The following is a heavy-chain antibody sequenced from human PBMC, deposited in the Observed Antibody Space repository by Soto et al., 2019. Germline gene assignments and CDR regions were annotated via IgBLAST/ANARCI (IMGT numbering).Heavy chain of an antibody. CDR1: GFTFSSYG. CDR2: INTDGSGT. CDR3: ATMGGNYPY. V-gene: IGHV3-74*01. D-gene: IGHD1-26*01. J-gene: IGHJ4*02. Sequence: GGSLRLSCAASGFTFSSYGMHWVRQAPGKGLVWVSRINTDGSGTTYADSVKGRFTISRDNAKNMLYLQMNSLRAEDTAVYYCATMGGNYPYWGQGTLVTVSS.